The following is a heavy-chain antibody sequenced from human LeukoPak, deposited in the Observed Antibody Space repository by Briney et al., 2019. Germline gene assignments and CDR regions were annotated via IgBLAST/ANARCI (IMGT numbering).Heavy chain of an antibody. J-gene: IGHJ3*02. Sequence: ESGPTPVKPTQPLTLTCTLSGFSLSSSGVGVSWIRQPPEKALEWLALIYWNDDEHYSPSLKSRLTITKDTSKNQVFLTMTNMDPVDTATYFCTRDLTYYYDRTTQRAFDIWGQGTMVTVSS. V-gene: IGHV2-5*01. CDR2: IYWNDDE. D-gene: IGHD3-22*01. CDR3: TRDLTYYYDRTTQRAFDI. CDR1: GFSLSSSGVG.